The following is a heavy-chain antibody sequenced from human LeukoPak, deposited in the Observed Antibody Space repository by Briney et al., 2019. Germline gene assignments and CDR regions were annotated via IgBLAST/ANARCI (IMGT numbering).Heavy chain of an antibody. Sequence: ASVEVSCKASGYTFTSYYMHWVRQAPGQGLERMGIINPSGGSTSYAQKFQGRVTMTRDTSTSTVYMELSSLRSEDTAVYYCARARNYYDSSGRGGYFDYWGQGTLVTVSS. J-gene: IGHJ4*02. CDR3: ARARNYYDSSGRGGYFDY. V-gene: IGHV1-46*01. D-gene: IGHD3-22*01. CDR2: INPSGGST. CDR1: GYTFTSYY.